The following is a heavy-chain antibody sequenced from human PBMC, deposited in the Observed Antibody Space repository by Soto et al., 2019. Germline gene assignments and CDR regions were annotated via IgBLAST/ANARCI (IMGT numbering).Heavy chain of an antibody. CDR3: ARDPGSGWPYYYYGMDV. D-gene: IGHD6-19*01. Sequence: SVKVSCKASGGTFSSYAISWVRQAPGQGLEWMGGIIPIFGTANYAQKFQGRVTITADKSTSTAYMELSSPRSEDTAVYYCARDPGSGWPYYYYGMDVWGQGTTVTVSS. CDR2: IIPIFGTA. V-gene: IGHV1-69*06. CDR1: GGTFSSYA. J-gene: IGHJ6*02.